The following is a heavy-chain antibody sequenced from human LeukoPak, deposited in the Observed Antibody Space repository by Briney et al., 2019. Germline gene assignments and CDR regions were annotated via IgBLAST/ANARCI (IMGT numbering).Heavy chain of an antibody. J-gene: IGHJ4*02. CDR3: ASLAAAGTDDFDY. CDR2: IIPIFGTA. D-gene: IGHD6-13*01. V-gene: IGHV1-69*05. Sequence: GASVKVSCKASGGTFSSYAIGWVRQAPGQGLEWMGGIIPIFGTANYAQKFQGRVTITTDESTSTAYMELSSLRSEDTAVYYCASLAAAGTDDFDYWGQGTLVTVSS. CDR1: GGTFSSYA.